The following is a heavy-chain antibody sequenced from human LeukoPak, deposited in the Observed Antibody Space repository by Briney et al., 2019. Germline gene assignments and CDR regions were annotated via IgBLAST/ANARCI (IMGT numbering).Heavy chain of an antibody. CDR3: ARSPHYDFWSGYSRENWFDP. CDR2: MNPNSGNT. CDR1: GYTFGSYD. Sequence: ASVKVSCKASGYTFGSYDINWVRQATGQGLEWMGWMNPNSGNTGYAQKFQGRVTITRNTSISTAYMELSSLRSEDTAVYYCARSPHYDFWSGYSRENWFDPWGQGTLVTVSS. D-gene: IGHD3-3*01. J-gene: IGHJ5*02. V-gene: IGHV1-8*01.